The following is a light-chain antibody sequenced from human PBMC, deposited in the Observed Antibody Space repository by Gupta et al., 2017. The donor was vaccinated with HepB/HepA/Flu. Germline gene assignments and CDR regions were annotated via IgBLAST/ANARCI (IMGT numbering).Light chain of an antibody. Sequence: DIVMTQSPDSLAVSLGERATINCRSSQSGLHSYKSKNYLAWYQQKPGQPPKLLIYWATTREAGVSDRFSGSGFGTDVTLTISSRQLEDVAVYYCQQYRAYRTCNFGQGTKMEIK. CDR1: QSGLHSYKSKNY. CDR3: QQYRAYRTCN. V-gene: IGKV4-1*01. CDR2: WAT. J-gene: IGKJ2*02.